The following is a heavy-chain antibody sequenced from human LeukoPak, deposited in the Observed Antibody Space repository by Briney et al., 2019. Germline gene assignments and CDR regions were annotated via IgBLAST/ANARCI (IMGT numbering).Heavy chain of an antibody. D-gene: IGHD3-22*01. CDR3: ATSPVISRD. V-gene: IGHV3-74*01. J-gene: IGHJ4*02. CDR1: GFPFSDYW. Sequence: GGSLRLSCAASGFPFSDYWMHWVRQVPGKELEWVSRINSGGSRISYADSVRGRFTISRDNARNTVFLQMNSLRVEDTAVYYCATSPVISRDWGQGTLVSVSS. CDR2: INSGGSRI.